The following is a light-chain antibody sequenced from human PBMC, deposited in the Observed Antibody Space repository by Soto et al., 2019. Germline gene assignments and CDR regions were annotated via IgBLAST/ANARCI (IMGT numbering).Light chain of an antibody. CDR2: DAS. J-gene: IGKJ4*01. CDR1: QSVSNQ. Sequence: EIVLTQSPVTLSLSPGERSTLSCRASQSVSNQLAWYQQKPGQAPXXLXXDASNRATGIPVRFSGSGSATDFTLTISRLEPEEFAGYYGQQRSNWPPRLTFGGGTKVDIK. CDR3: QQRSNWPPRLT. V-gene: IGKV3-11*01.